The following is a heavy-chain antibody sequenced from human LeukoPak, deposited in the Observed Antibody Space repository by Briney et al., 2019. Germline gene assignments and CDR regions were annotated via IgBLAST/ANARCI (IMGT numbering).Heavy chain of an antibody. CDR3: DSISGYYDSSGYYRMYFDF. D-gene: IGHD3-22*01. CDR1: DDSFSSHY. Sequence: SETLSLTCAVSDDSFSSHYWTWIRQPPGKGLEWVGYISYIGSTNYNPSLKSRVTISIDTSNNQFSLKLSYVTAADTAVYYCDSISGYYDSSGYYRMYFDFWGQGTLVTVSS. J-gene: IGHJ4*02. V-gene: IGHV4-59*11. CDR2: ISYIGST.